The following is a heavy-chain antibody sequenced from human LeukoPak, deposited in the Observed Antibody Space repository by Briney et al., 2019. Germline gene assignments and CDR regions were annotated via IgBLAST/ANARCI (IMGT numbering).Heavy chain of an antibody. CDR2: IIPGSGGT. CDR1: GFTFTDYY. D-gene: IGHD2-2*03. CDR3: VRNGYCDTTSCYAWFDP. Sequence: EASVKVSCKASGFTFTDYYIHWMRQAPGQGPEWLGWIIPGSGGTSYARKFQGRVTLTTDTSISTAYMELSSLRSDDTAVYYCVRNGYCDTTSCYAWFDPWGQGTLVTVSS. V-gene: IGHV1-2*02. J-gene: IGHJ5*02.